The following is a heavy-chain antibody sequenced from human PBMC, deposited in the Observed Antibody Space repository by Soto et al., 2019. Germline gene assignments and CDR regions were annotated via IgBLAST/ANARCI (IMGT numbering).Heavy chain of an antibody. J-gene: IGHJ4*02. CDR1: GFSLRTSGVG. D-gene: IGHD1-20*01. Sequence: QITLKESGPTLVKPTQTLTLTCTFSGFSLRTSGVGVGWIRQPPGKALEWLAVIYWDDDKRYSPSLKSRLTITKDTSKNQVVLTMTNMDPVDTATYYSAHRRVNWNYDDYWGQGTLVTVSS. V-gene: IGHV2-5*02. CDR2: IYWDDDK. CDR3: AHRRVNWNYDDY.